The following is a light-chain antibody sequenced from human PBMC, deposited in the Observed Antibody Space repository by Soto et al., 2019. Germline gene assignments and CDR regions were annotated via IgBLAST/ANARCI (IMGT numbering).Light chain of an antibody. V-gene: IGKV1-5*01. J-gene: IGKJ1*01. CDR1: QTIDRW. CDR3: QQYEGNPT. Sequence: DIQLTQSPSTLSASIGDRVVITCRASQTIDRWLAWYQQRPGLAPRLLIYDASTLESGVPSRFSGSGSETEFTPTISSLKPDDFATYHCQQYEGNPTFGQGTTVEVK. CDR2: DAS.